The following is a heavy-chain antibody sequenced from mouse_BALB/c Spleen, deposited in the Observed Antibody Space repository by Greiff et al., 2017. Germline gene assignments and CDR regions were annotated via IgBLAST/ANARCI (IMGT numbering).Heavy chain of an antibody. J-gene: IGHJ4*01. D-gene: IGHD1-1*01. V-gene: IGHV1-66*01. CDR2: IFPGSGNT. CDR1: GYSFTSYY. CDR3: ARSDYYGSEAMDY. Sequence: QVQLKQSGPELVKPGASVKISCKASGYSFTSYYIHWVKQRPGQGLEWIGWIFPGSGNTKYNEKFKGKATLTADTSSSTAYMQLSSLTSEDSAVYFCARSDYYGSEAMDYWGQGTSVTVSS.